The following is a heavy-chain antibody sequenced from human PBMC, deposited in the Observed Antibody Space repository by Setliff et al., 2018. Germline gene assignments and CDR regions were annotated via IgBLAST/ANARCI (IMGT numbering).Heavy chain of an antibody. J-gene: IGHJ4*02. CDR3: ARDSYTSPDY. D-gene: IGHD6-13*01. Sequence: PGGSLRLSCAASGFRISFREYWMFWVRQAPGKGLEWAARIDKDGSSTVYADSVEGRFTISRDNAKNTLYLQMNSLGAEDTAVYYCARDSYTSPDYWGQGTLVTVSS. V-gene: IGHV3-74*01. CDR2: IDKDGSST. CDR1: GFRISFREYW.